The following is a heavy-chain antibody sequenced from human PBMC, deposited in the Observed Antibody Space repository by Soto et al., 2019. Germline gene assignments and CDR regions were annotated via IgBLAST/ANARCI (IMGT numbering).Heavy chain of an antibody. Sequence: PSETLSLTCTVSGGSISSGGYYWSWIRQHPGKGLEWIGYIYYTGSTNYNPSLRSRVTISVDTSKNQFPLNLSSVTAADTAVYFCARQSHHYGSTSYLFDPWGQGTLVTVSS. V-gene: IGHV4-61*08. CDR2: IYYTGST. J-gene: IGHJ5*02. CDR3: ARQSHHYGSTSYLFDP. CDR1: GGSISSGGYY. D-gene: IGHD3-10*01.